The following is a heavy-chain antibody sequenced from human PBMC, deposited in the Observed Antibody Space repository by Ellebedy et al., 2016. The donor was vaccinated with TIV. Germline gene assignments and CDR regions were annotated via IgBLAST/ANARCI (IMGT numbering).Heavy chain of an antibody. Sequence: SETLSLTCAVYGGSLSGYYWSWIRQPPGKGLEWIGEINHSGSTNYNPSLRSRVTISVDTSKNQFSLKLSSVTAADTAVYYCARGRGYNYDKFDYWGQGTLVTVSS. V-gene: IGHV4-34*01. J-gene: IGHJ4*02. CDR2: INHSGST. CDR3: ARGRGYNYDKFDY. CDR1: GGSLSGYY. D-gene: IGHD5-18*01.